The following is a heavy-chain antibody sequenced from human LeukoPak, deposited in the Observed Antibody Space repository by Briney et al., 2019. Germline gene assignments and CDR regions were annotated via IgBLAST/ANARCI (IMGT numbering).Heavy chain of an antibody. CDR3: AKLDYYDSGYRWFDP. J-gene: IGHJ5*02. CDR2: ISGSGGST. CDR1: GFTFSSYA. V-gene: IGHV3-23*01. Sequence: GGSLRLSCAASGFTFSSYAMSWVRQAPGKGLEWVSAISGSGGSTYYADSVKGRFTISRDNSKNTVYLQMNSLRADDTAVYYCAKLDYYDSGYRWFDPWGQGTLVTVSS. D-gene: IGHD3-10*01.